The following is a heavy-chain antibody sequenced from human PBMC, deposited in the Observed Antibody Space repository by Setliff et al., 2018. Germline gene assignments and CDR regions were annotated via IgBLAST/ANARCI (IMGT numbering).Heavy chain of an antibody. J-gene: IGHJ4*02. D-gene: IGHD1-26*01. Sequence: GGSLRLSCAASGFTFSTYVMTWVRQAPGKGLEWVSSIHGEGIKTYYADSVKGRFTISRDNSKNTLFLQMNSLRADDTAVYYCMKKIIAGGGPPYDYFDYWGQGTLVTVSS. CDR1: GFTFSTYV. CDR2: IHGEGIKT. CDR3: MKKIIAGGGPPYDYFDY. V-gene: IGHV3-23*01.